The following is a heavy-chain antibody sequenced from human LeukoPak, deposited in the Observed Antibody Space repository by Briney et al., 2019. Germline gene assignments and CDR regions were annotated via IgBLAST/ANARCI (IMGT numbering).Heavy chain of an antibody. CDR2: INPDGSGK. D-gene: IGHD3-16*01. J-gene: IGHJ4*02. V-gene: IGHV3-7*01. CDR1: GFTLSTYW. Sequence: GGSLRLSCEASGFTLSTYWMNWVRQVPGKGLDWVANINPDGSGKRYVDSVKGRFTIARDNADNSLSLQMNSLRAKDTAVYYCASWGAGGNSWGQGTLVTVSS. CDR3: ASWGAGGNS.